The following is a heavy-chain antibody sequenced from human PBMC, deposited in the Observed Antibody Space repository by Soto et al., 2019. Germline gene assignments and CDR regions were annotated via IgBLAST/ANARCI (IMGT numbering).Heavy chain of an antibody. CDR2: ISISGSTL. V-gene: IGHV3-48*02. J-gene: IGHJ4*02. D-gene: IGHD6-19*01. CDR1: GFTFSMYT. Sequence: PGGSLSLSWAASGFTFSMYTMNLIGQAPGKGLEWVSYISISGSTLYYSDSVQGRFTISRDNAKNSLYLQVNSLRDEDTAVYYCARDSDSSGWNYFDYWGQGALVTVSS. CDR3: ARDSDSSGWNYFDY.